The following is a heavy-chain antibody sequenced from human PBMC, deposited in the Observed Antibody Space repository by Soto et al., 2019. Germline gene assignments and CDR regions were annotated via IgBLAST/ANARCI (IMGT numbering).Heavy chain of an antibody. CDR2: ISYDGANK. Sequence: SLRLSCEASGFTFNNYGTHWVRQAPGKGLERVAAISYDGANKNDADSVMRRVTISTDTYTNTLYLRINSRRTEDPPVYYCAKDWVLCGRGTPLDHWGQGALVTVPS. CDR1: GFTFNNYG. V-gene: IGHV3-30*18. D-gene: IGHD2-15*01. J-gene: IGHJ4*02. CDR3: AKDWVLCGRGTPLDH.